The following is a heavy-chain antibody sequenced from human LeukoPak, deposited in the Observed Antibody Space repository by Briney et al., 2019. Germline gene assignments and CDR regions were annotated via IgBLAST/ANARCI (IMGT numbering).Heavy chain of an antibody. Sequence: PGESLRISCKGSGYSYTNYWISWVRQIPRQGLEWLGRIDPSDSYINHSPSFQGHVAISADKSVSTAYLQWGSLKGSDSSIYECARQPRGTVVFDYWGQGTLVTVSS. CDR2: IDPSDSYI. V-gene: IGHV5-10-1*01. CDR3: ARQPRGTVVFDY. J-gene: IGHJ4*02. D-gene: IGHD4-23*01. CDR1: GYSYTNYW.